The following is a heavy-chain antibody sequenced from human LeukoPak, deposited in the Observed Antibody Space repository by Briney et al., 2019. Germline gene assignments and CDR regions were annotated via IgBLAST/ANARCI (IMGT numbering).Heavy chain of an antibody. Sequence: GASVKVSCTASGYTFTSNYRHWVRQAPGQGLEWMGMIYPRDGSTSYAQKFQGRVTVTRDTSTSTVHMELSGLRSEDTAVYYCARDQEGFDYWGQGTLVTVSS. V-gene: IGHV1-46*01. CDR3: ARDQEGFDY. CDR2: IYPRDGST. CDR1: GYTFTSNY. J-gene: IGHJ4*02.